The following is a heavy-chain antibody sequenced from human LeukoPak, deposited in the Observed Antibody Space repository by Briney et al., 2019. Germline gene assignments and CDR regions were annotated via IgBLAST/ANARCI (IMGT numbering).Heavy chain of an antibody. Sequence: MASETLSLTCTVSGGSISSYYWSWIRQPPGKGLEWIGYIYYSGSTNYNPSLKSRVTISVDTSKNQFSLRLSSVTAADTAVYYCARRYIVVVPAAKRWLTVNWFDPWGQGTLVVVSS. CDR1: GGSISSYY. D-gene: IGHD2-2*01. CDR3: ARRYIVVVPAAKRWLTVNWFDP. CDR2: IYYSGST. J-gene: IGHJ5*02. V-gene: IGHV4-59*08.